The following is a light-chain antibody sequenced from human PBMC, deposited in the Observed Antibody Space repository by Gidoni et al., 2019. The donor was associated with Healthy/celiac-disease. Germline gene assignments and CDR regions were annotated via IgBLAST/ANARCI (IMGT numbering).Light chain of an antibody. J-gene: IGKJ2*01. V-gene: IGKV3-11*01. CDR2: DAS. CDR3: QQRSNWPRT. Sequence: DIVFTHSPATLSLSPGERATLSCRASQSVSSYLAWYQQKPGQAPRLLIYDASNRATGIPARFSGSGSGTDFTLTISSLEPEDFAVYYCQQRSNWPRTFGQGTKLEIK. CDR1: QSVSSY.